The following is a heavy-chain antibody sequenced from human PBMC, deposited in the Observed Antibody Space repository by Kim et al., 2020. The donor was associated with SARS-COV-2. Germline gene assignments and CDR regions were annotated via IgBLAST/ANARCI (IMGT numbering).Heavy chain of an antibody. CDR3: ARGEYDAFDI. CDR2: RYP. D-gene: IGHD3-10*01. V-gene: IGHV3-21*01. J-gene: IGHJ3*02. Sequence: RYPYYADSVKSRFTNSGDNAKNSLYLQMNGLGAEYTAVFYCARGEYDAFDIWGRGTMVTVSA.